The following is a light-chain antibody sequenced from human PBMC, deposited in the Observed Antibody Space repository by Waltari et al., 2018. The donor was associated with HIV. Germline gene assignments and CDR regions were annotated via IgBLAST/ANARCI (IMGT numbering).Light chain of an antibody. J-gene: IGLJ1*01. CDR1: SGALDGYSF. CDR3: CSFVGSYSYV. V-gene: IGLV2-11*01. CDR2: DVT. Sequence: QSALTQPRSVSGSPGQSVTLSCTGSSGALDGYSFVSWYQPHPGEAPKVVIYDVTKRPSGVPDRFSGSRSGNTASLTISGLQAEDEADYFCCSFVGSYSYVFGTGTKVTVL.